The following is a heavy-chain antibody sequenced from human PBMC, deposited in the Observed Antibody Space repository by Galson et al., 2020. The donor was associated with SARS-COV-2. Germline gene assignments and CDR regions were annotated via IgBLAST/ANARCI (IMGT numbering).Heavy chain of an antibody. CDR3: ATDIIRGSRMGV. D-gene: IGHD3-10*01. CDR2: INQSGNT. J-gene: IGHJ6*02. Sequence: SQASETLSLTCAFYDGSLSGYYWNWIRQPPGKGLEWIGEINQSGNTNYNPSLKSRVTISIDTSNTQVSLQLSSVTAADTAIYYCATDIIRGSRMGVWGQGTTVSVSS. CDR1: DGSLSGYY. V-gene: IGHV4-34*01.